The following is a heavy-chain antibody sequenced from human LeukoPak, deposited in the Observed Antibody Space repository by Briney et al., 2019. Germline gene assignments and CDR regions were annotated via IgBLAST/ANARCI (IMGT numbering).Heavy chain of an antibody. D-gene: IGHD2-2*01. Sequence: GASVKVSCKASGYTFTSYGISWVRQATGQGLEWMGWMNPNSGNTGYAQKFQGRVTITRNTSISTAYMELSSLRSEDTAVYYCARGRGSDDQLLPTYWGQGTLVTVSS. CDR1: GYTFTSYG. J-gene: IGHJ4*02. V-gene: IGHV1-8*03. CDR3: ARGRGSDDQLLPTY. CDR2: MNPNSGNT.